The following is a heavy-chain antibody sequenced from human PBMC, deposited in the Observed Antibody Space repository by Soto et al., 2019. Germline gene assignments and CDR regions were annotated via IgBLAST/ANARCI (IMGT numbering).Heavy chain of an antibody. D-gene: IGHD5-18*01. CDR2: IKEDGSEK. V-gene: IGHV3-7*01. CDR3: ARLRGGYNYGDSLDY. CDR1: GFTLSTYW. J-gene: IGHJ4*02. Sequence: EVQLIESGGGLVQPGGSLRLACAASGFTLSTYWMSWVRQAPGKGLEWVANIKEDGSEKYHGDSVKGRFTISRDNAKNSLYLQMNSLRAEDTAVYYCARLRGGYNYGDSLDYWGQGTLVTVSS.